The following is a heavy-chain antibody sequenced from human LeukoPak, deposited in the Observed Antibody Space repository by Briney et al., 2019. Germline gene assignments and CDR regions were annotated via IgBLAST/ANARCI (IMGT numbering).Heavy chain of an antibody. D-gene: IGHD6-13*01. V-gene: IGHV5-51*01. J-gene: IGHJ5*02. CDR1: GYSFTSYW. CDR2: IYPGDSDT. CDR3: ARHFARIAAAGRRRGNWFDP. Sequence: GESLKISCKGSGYSFTSYWIGWVRQMPGKGLEWMGIIYPGDSDTRYSPSFQGQVTISADKSISTAYLQWSSLKASDTAMYYCARHFARIAAAGRRRGNWFDPWGRGTLVTVSS.